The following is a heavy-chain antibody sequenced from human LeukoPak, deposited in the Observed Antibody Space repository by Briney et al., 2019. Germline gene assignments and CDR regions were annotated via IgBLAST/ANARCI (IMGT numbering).Heavy chain of an antibody. Sequence: SSETLSLTCTVSGGSVSSSSYYWSWIRQPPGKGLEWIGYIYYSGSTNYNPSLKSRVTISVDTSKNQFSLKLSSVTAADTAVYYCARSRVFGVVHYGMDVWGQGTTVTVSS. CDR2: IYYSGST. J-gene: IGHJ6*02. D-gene: IGHD3-3*01. CDR1: GGSVSSSSYY. V-gene: IGHV4-61*01. CDR3: ARSRVFGVVHYGMDV.